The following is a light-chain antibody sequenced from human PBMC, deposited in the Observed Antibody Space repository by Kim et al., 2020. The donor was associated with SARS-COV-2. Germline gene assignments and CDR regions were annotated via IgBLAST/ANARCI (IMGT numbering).Light chain of an antibody. V-gene: IGLV3-1*01. CDR1: KLGDKY. CDR2: QDS. CDR3: QAWDSSTYV. Sequence: VSPGQTACITCSGDKLGDKYACWYQQKPGQSPVLVIYQDSKRPSGIPERFSGSNSGNTATLTISGTQAMDEADYYCQAWDSSTYVFGTGTKVTVL. J-gene: IGLJ1*01.